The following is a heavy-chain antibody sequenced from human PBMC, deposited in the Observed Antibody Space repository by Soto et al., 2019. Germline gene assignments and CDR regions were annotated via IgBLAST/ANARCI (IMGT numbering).Heavy chain of an antibody. D-gene: IGHD2-15*01. CDR3: GRVVEGATRHTDFDS. CDR2: VYYSGGA. V-gene: IGHV4-39*01. J-gene: IGHJ5*01. CDR1: GVSIHNSHSF. Sequence: EPLSLTCAVSGVSIHNSHSFWGWIRQPPGKGLEFIGSVYYSGGANYNPSLKSRVTVSIDTSNNQFSLRVNSVTAADTAVYYCGRVVEGATRHTDFDSWGQGILVTVSS.